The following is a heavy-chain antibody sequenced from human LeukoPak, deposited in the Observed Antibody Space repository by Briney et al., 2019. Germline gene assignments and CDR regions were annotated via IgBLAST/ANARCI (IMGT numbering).Heavy chain of an antibody. CDR2: ISSSSSYI. Sequence: GGSLRLSCAASGFTFSSYSMNWVRQAPGKGLEWVSSISSSSSYIYYADSVKGRFTISRDNAKNSLYLQMNSLRAEDTAVYYCARAGAYSGSPNYAFDIWGQGTMVTVSS. V-gene: IGHV3-21*01. CDR3: ARAGAYSGSPNYAFDI. D-gene: IGHD1-26*01. J-gene: IGHJ3*02. CDR1: GFTFSSYS.